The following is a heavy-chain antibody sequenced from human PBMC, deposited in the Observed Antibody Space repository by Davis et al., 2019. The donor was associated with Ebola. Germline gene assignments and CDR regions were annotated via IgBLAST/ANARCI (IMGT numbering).Heavy chain of an antibody. J-gene: IGHJ6*02. CDR3: ARKRSWYYYGMDV. CDR1: GYSFTSYW. D-gene: IGHD6-19*01. Sequence: GGSLRLSCKGSGYSFTSYWIGWVRQMPGKGLEWMGIIYPGDSDTRYSPSFQGQVTISADKSISTVYLQWSSLKASDTTMYYCARKRSWYYYGMDVWGQGTTVTVSS. CDR2: IYPGDSDT. V-gene: IGHV5-51*01.